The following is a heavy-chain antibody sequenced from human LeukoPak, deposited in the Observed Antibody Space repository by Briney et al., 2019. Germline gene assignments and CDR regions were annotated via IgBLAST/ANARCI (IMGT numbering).Heavy chain of an antibody. CDR2: ISSSSSYI. J-gene: IGHJ6*03. D-gene: IGHD6-19*01. Sequence: GGSLRLSCTASGFTFSDYYMSWIRQAPGKGLEWVSSISSSSSYIYYADSVKGRFTISRDNAKNSLYLQMNSLRAEDTAVYYCARENIAVAGLYYYYYMDVWGKGTTVTVSS. CDR1: GFTFSDYY. V-gene: IGHV3-11*06. CDR3: ARENIAVAGLYYYYYMDV.